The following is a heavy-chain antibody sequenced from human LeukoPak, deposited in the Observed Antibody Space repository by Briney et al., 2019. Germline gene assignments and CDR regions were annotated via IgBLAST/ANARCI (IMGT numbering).Heavy chain of an antibody. V-gene: IGHV3-23*01. CDR2: ISSSGGST. CDR3: AKGGVVAAAVPYYFDY. CDR1: GFTFSSYA. D-gene: IGHD6-13*01. J-gene: IGHJ4*02. Sequence: GGSLRLSCAASGFTFSSYAMSWVRQAPGKGLEWVSAISSSGGSTYYADSVKGRFTISRDNSKNTLYLQMNSLRAEDTAVYYCAKGGVVAAAVPYYFDYWGQGTLVTVSS.